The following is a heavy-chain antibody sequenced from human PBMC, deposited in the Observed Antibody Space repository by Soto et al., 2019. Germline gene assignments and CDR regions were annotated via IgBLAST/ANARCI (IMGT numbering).Heavy chain of an antibody. Sequence: EVQLVESGGGLVQPGGSLRLSCAASGFTFSGYSMFWVRQAPGKGLEYVSTINTNGVNTFYAKSVKGRFTISRDNSKNTMYLQKSSLRAVDMAVDYCARGWVEDTIGWDTYFDYWGQGTLVTVSS. CDR3: ARGWVEDTIGWDTYFDY. J-gene: IGHJ4*02. D-gene: IGHD6-19*01. V-gene: IGHV3-64*01. CDR2: INTNGVNT. CDR1: GFTFSGYS.